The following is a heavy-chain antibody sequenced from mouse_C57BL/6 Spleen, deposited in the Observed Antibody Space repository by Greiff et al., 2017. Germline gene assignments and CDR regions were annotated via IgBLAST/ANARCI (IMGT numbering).Heavy chain of an antibody. CDR3: ARPDGYYYAMDY. D-gene: IGHD2-3*01. Sequence: EVKLVESGGDLVKPGGSLKLSCAASGFTLSSYGMSWVRQTPDKRLEWVATISSGGSYTYYPDSVKGRFTISRDNAKNTLYLQMSSLKSEDTAMYYCARPDGYYYAMDYWGQGTSVTVSS. J-gene: IGHJ4*01. V-gene: IGHV5-6*01. CDR1: GFTLSSYG. CDR2: ISSGGSYT.